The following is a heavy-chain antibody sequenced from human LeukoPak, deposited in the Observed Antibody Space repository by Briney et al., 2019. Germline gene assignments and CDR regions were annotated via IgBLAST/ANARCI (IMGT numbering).Heavy chain of an antibody. D-gene: IGHD3-3*01. Sequence: GGSLRLSCAASGFTFSSYYMSWIRQAPGKGLEWVSYISSSGSTIYYADSVKGRFTISRDNAKNSLYLQMNSLRAEDTAVYYCARDSRSYYDFWSGLNWFDPWGQGTLVTVSS. CDR2: ISSSGSTI. CDR3: ARDSRSYYDFWSGLNWFDP. J-gene: IGHJ5*02. V-gene: IGHV3-11*01. CDR1: GFTFSSYY.